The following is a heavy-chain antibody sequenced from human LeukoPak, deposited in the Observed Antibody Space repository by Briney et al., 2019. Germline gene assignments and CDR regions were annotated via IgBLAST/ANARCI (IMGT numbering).Heavy chain of an antibody. D-gene: IGHD6-13*01. CDR1: GFTFTTYA. CDR3: AKRAAGTSSYYYYMDV. V-gene: IGHV3-23*01. Sequence: GGSLRLSCAASGFTFTTYAVNWVRQAPGKGLEWVSAISGSGGSTYYADSVKGRFTISRDNSKNTLYLQMNSLRAEDTAVYYCAKRAAGTSSYYYYMDVWGKGTTVTVSS. J-gene: IGHJ6*03. CDR2: ISGSGGST.